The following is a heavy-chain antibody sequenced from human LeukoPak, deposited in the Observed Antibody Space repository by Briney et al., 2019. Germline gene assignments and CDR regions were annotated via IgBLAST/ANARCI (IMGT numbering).Heavy chain of an antibody. CDR2: FSAYNGNT. J-gene: IGHJ6*02. Sequence: ASVKVSCKASGYTFTSYGISWVRQAPGQGLKWMGWFSAYNGNTNYAQKLQGRVTMTTDTSTSTAYMELRSLRSDDTAVYYCARFYSYGWRYYYYGMDVWGQGTTVTVSS. V-gene: IGHV1-18*01. CDR3: ARFYSYGWRYYYYGMDV. D-gene: IGHD5-18*01. CDR1: GYTFTSYG.